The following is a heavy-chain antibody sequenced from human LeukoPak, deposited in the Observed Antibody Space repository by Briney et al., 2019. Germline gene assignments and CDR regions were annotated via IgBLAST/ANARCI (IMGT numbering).Heavy chain of an antibody. V-gene: IGHV3-43*02. CDR2: ISGDGGRT. Sequence: PGGSLRLSCXASXXTFSDYSMNWVRQAPGKGLEWVSLISGDGGRTYYADSVKGRFTISRDNSKNSLYLQMNSLRTEDTALYYCAKDQYSGYDLSPNWFDPWGQGTLVTVSS. CDR1: XXTFSDYS. J-gene: IGHJ5*02. D-gene: IGHD5-12*01. CDR3: AKDQYSGYDLSPNWFDP.